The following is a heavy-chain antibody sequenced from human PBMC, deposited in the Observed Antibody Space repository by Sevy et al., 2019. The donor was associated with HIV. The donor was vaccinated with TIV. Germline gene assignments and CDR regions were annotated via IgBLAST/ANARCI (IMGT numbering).Heavy chain of an antibody. Sequence: GGSLRLSCAASGFIFSTYAMSWVRQAPGKGLGWVSSISGSGGSTYYADSVKGRFTMSRDNSKKTLYLQMNSLRAEDTAVYYCAKQTGTVYFDYWGQGTLVTVSS. CDR3: AKQTGTVYFDY. CDR2: ISGSGGST. D-gene: IGHD1-1*01. J-gene: IGHJ4*02. CDR1: GFIFSTYA. V-gene: IGHV3-23*01.